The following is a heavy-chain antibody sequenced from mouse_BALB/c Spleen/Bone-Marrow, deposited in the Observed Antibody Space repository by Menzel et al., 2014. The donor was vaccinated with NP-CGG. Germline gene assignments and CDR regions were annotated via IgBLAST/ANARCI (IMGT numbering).Heavy chain of an antibody. D-gene: IGHD1-1*01. J-gene: IGHJ3*01. V-gene: IGHV1S22*01. CDR1: GYTFTNFW. Sequence: LQQSGSELVRPGASVKLSCKASGYTFTNFWMHWVRQRPGQGLEWIGNVYPGSDTANYDEKFKSKATLTVDTSSSTAYMRLSSLTSEDSAVYYCTRSLYYYPAYWGQGTLVTVST. CDR3: TRSLYYYPAY. CDR2: VYPGSDTA.